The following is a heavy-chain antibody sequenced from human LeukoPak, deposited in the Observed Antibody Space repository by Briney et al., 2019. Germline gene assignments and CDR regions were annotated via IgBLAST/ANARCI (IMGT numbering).Heavy chain of an antibody. CDR2: IKQDGSEK. CDR1: GFTFSNYW. J-gene: IGHJ4*02. Sequence: GGSLRLSCVGSGFTFSNYWMNWVRQAPGKGLEWVANIKQDGSEKYYVDSVEGRFTISRDNAKNSLYLQMYSLRAEDTAVYYCARAMDCWGQGTLVTVSS. CDR3: ARAMDC. V-gene: IGHV3-7*03.